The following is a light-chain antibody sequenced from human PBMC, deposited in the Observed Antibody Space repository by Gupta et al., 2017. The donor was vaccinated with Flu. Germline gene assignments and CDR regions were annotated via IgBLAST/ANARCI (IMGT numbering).Light chain of an antibody. CDR1: QSLSSW. CDR2: KAS. Sequence: PSTLSAYVGDRVTITCRASQSLSSWLAWYQQKPGKAPNLLIYKASNLESGVPSRFSGSGSGTEFTLTISSVQPDDFATYYCQQDDSYSLTFGGGTKVEI. J-gene: IGKJ4*01. CDR3: QQDDSYSLT. V-gene: IGKV1-5*03.